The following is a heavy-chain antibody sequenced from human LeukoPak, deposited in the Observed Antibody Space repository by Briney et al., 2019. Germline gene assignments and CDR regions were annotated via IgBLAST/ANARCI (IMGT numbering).Heavy chain of an antibody. CDR3: ARLRLGRVVDY. D-gene: IGHD2-15*01. J-gene: IGHJ4*02. V-gene: IGHV1-8*03. CDR1: GYTFTSYD. CDR2: MNPNSGNT. Sequence: ASVKVSCKASGYTFTSYDINWVRQATGQGLEWMGWMNPNSGNTGYAQKFQGRVIITRSTSISTAYMELSSLRSEDTAVYYCARLRLGRVVDYWGQGTLVTASS.